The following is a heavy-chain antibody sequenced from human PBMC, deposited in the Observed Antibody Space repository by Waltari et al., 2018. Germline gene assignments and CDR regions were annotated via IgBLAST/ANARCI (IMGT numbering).Heavy chain of an antibody. CDR1: GHNFISYA. CDR3: ARHLYSIDYLELAK. Sequence: EEHLLESGGGLAQPGGSLRLSCAASGHNFISYAMSWVRQAPGKGLEWVSGISDSGVITKYADSVKGRFTVSRDNSKNTVFLHLNSLRAEDTAIYYCARHLYSIDYLELAKWGQGTLVTVSS. J-gene: IGHJ4*02. V-gene: IGHV3-23*01. CDR2: ISDSGVIT. D-gene: IGHD3-22*01.